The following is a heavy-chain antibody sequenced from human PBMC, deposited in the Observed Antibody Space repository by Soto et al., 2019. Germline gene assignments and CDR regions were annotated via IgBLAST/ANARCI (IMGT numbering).Heavy chain of an antibody. Sequence: SETLSLTCTVSGGSISSGDYYWSWIRQPPGKGLEWIGYIYYSGSTYYNPSLKSRVTISVDTSKNQFSLKPSSVTAADTAVYYCARERRDGYNWNYYGMDVWGQGTTVTVSS. CDR1: GGSISSGDYY. V-gene: IGHV4-30-4*01. J-gene: IGHJ6*02. CDR3: ARERRDGYNWNYYGMDV. D-gene: IGHD5-12*01. CDR2: IYYSGST.